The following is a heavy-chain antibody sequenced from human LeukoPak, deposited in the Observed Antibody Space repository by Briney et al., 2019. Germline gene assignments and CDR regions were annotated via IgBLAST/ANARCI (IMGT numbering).Heavy chain of an antibody. CDR1: GGSISRSPYY. CDR3: ATFSGWYNF. J-gene: IGHJ4*02. D-gene: IGHD6-19*01. V-gene: IGHV4-39*07. Sequence: SETLSLTCSVSGGSISRSPYYWGWIRQPPGKGLEWIGSIYYSGSTYYNPSLKSRVTISVDTSKNQFSLKLTSVTAVDTAVYYCATFSGWYNFWGQGTLVTVSS. CDR2: IYYSGST.